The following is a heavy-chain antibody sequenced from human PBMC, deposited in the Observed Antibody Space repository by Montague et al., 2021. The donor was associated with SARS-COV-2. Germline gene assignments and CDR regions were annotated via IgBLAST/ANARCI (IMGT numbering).Heavy chain of an antibody. CDR3: ARGQPPRITFGGIISYGVDV. V-gene: IGHV4-34*01. CDR1: GGSFSGYY. Sequence: SETLSLTCAVYGGSFSGYYWTWIRQPPGKGLEWIGEINHSGSTNYNPSLKSRVTISVDTSKNQFSLKLRSVTAADTAVYYCARGQPPRITFGGIISYGVDVWGQGTTVTVSS. J-gene: IGHJ6*02. D-gene: IGHD3-16*02. CDR2: INHSGST.